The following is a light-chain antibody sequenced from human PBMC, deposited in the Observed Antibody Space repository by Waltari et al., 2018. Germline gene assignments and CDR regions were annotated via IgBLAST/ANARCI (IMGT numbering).Light chain of an antibody. CDR3: QQYNNWPPL. V-gene: IGKV3-15*01. Sequence: EIVMTQSPATLSVSPGARAPLACRASQSVSSNLAWYQQKPGQAPRLLIYGASTRATGIPARFSGSGSGTEFTLTISSLQSEDFAVYYCQQYNNWPPLFGPGTKVDIK. CDR2: GAS. J-gene: IGKJ3*01. CDR1: QSVSSN.